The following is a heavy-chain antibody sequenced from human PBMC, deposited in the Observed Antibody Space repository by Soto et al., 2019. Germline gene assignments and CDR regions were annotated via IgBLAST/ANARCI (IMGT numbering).Heavy chain of an antibody. J-gene: IGHJ4*02. Sequence: PGGSLRLSCAASGFTFSSYWRSWVRQAPGKGLEWVANIKQDGSEKYYVDSVKGRFTISRDNAKNSLYLQMNSLRAEDTAVYYCARDRGPVDYWGQGTLVTVSS. V-gene: IGHV3-7*01. CDR3: ARDRGPVDY. CDR1: GFTFSSYW. CDR2: IKQDGSEK. D-gene: IGHD3-10*01.